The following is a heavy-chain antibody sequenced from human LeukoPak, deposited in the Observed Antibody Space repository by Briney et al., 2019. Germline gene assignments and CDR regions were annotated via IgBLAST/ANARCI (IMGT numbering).Heavy chain of an antibody. J-gene: IGHJ4*02. Sequence: GGSLRLSCAASGFTFSSYWMAWVRQDPGKGLEWVAHIKGDESARHQADSVKGRFTISRDNTRNSLYLQMTNLRGDDTAVYYCARDVVGSLDYWGQGTLVTVSS. CDR3: ARDVVGSLDY. D-gene: IGHD1-26*01. V-gene: IGHV3-7*01. CDR1: GFTFSSYW. CDR2: IKGDESAR.